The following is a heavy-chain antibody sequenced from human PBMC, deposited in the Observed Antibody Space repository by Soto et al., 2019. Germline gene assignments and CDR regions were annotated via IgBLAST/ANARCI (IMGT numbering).Heavy chain of an antibody. CDR3: ARGSAFIGLDY. J-gene: IGHJ4*02. CDR1: GFIFSRYS. Sequence: GGSLRLSCAVSGFIFSRYSMNWVLQAPGKGLEWVSSIGTSGSYIYDTDSVKGRFTISRDNTKDSLYLQMNSLRAEDTAIYYCARGSAFIGLDYWGQGT. D-gene: IGHD1-26*01. V-gene: IGHV3-21*01. CDR2: IGTSGSYI.